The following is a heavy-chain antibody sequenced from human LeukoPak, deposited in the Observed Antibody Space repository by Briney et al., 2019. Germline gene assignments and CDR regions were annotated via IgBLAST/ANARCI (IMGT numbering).Heavy chain of an antibody. D-gene: IGHD3-10*02. V-gene: IGHV3-48*03. CDR3: AELGITMIGGV. CDR2: ISSSGSTI. J-gene: IGHJ6*04. CDR1: GFTFSSYE. Sequence: GGSLRLSCAASGFTFSSYEMNWVRQASGKGLEWVSYISSSGSTIYYADSVKGRFTISRDNAKNSLYLQMNSLRAEDTAVYYCAELGITMIGGVWGKGTTVTISS.